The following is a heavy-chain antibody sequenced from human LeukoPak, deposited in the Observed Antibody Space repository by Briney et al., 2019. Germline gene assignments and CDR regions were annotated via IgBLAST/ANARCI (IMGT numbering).Heavy chain of an antibody. Sequence: GGSLRLSCVASGFTFSDSWMSWVRHVSGKGLEWVSNIKYDGSDKYYVDSVKGRFTLSRDNARNSLYLQMNSLRADDTAVYYCARLAEAGFDYWGQGTLVTVSS. V-gene: IGHV3-7*01. J-gene: IGHJ4*02. D-gene: IGHD6-19*01. CDR1: GFTFSDSW. CDR3: ARLAEAGFDY. CDR2: IKYDGSDK.